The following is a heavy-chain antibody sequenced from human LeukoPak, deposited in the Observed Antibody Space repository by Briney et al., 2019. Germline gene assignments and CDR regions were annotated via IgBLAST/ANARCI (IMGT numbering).Heavy chain of an antibody. CDR2: IIPIFGTA. V-gene: IGHV1-69*13. CDR3: ARMVRYCSSTSCYKSRDYYYMDV. Sequence: ASVKVSCKASGGTFSSYAISWVRQAPGQGLEWMGGIIPIFGTANYAQKFQGRVTITADESTSTAYMELSSLRSEDTAVYYCARMVRYCSSTSCYKSRDYYYMDVWGKGTTVTVSS. D-gene: IGHD2-2*02. CDR1: GGTFSSYA. J-gene: IGHJ6*03.